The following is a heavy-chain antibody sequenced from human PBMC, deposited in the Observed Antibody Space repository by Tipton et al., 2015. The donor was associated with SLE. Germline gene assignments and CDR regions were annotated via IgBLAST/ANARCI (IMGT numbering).Heavy chain of an antibody. Sequence: SLRLSCAASGFTFSSYWMHWVRQGPGKGLVWVSSINNAGSYTNYADSVKGRFTISRDNSKNTLFLQMNSLRAEDTAVYSCAKAAGGSHFYYGLDVWGQGTTVTVSS. CDR3: AKAAGGSHFYYGLDV. V-gene: IGHV3-74*01. D-gene: IGHD3-10*01. CDR1: GFTFSSYW. CDR2: INNAGSYT. J-gene: IGHJ6*02.